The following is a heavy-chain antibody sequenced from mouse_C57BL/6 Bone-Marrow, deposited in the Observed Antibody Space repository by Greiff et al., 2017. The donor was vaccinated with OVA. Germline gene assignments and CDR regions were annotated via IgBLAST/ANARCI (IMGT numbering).Heavy chain of an antibody. J-gene: IGHJ3*01. Sequence: EVKLMESGGGFVQSGRSLRLSCATSGFTFSDFYMEWVRQAPGKGLEWIAASRNKANDYTTEYSASVKGRFIVSRDTSQSILYLQMNALRAEDTAIYYCARDYYGSRFAYWGQGTLVTVSA. CDR2: SRNKANDYTT. CDR1: GFTFSDFY. V-gene: IGHV7-1*01. D-gene: IGHD1-1*01. CDR3: ARDYYGSRFAY.